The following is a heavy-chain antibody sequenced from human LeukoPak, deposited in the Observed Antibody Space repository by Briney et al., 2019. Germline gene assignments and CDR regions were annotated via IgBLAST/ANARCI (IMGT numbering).Heavy chain of an antibody. J-gene: IGHJ5*02. CDR3: VRGGYSISWYLVDP. V-gene: IGHV1-18*01. Sequence: ASVKVSCKASGYTFTSYGISWVRQAPGQGLEWMGGISAYNGNTNYAQKLQGRVTMTTDTSTSTAYMELRSLRSDDTAVYYCVRGGYSISWYLVDPWGEGTLVTVSS. D-gene: IGHD6-13*01. CDR2: ISAYNGNT. CDR1: GYTFTSYG.